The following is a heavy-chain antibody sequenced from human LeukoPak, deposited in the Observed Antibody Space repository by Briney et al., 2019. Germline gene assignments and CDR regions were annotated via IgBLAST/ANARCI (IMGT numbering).Heavy chain of an antibody. CDR2: IYSGGST. J-gene: IGHJ4*02. CDR1: GFTVSSNY. V-gene: IGHV3-53*01. CDR3: ARGGESFLGIAAAGRFDY. Sequence: PGGSLRLSCAASGFTVSSNYMSWVRQAPGKGLEWVSVIYSGGSTFYADSVKGRFTISRDNFKNTLYLQMNSLRAEDTAVYYCARGGESFLGIAAAGRFDYWGQGTLVTVSS. D-gene: IGHD6-13*01.